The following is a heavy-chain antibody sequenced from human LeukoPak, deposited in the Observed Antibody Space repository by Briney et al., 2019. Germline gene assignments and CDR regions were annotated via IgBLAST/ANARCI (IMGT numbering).Heavy chain of an antibody. Sequence: PGGSLRLSCAASGFTFSSYSMNWVRQAPGKGLEWVSSISSSSSYIYYADSVKGRFTISRDNAKNSLYLQMNSLRAEDTAVYYCARDMGITMVRGVTGSDYWGQGTLVTVSS. CDR3: ARDMGITMVRGVTGSDY. J-gene: IGHJ4*02. CDR2: ISSSSSYI. V-gene: IGHV3-21*01. D-gene: IGHD3-10*01. CDR1: GFTFSSYS.